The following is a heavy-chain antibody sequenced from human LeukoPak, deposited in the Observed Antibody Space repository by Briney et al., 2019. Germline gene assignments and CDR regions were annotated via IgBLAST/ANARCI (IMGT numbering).Heavy chain of an antibody. CDR2: ISGSGGST. Sequence: GGSLRLSCAASGFTFSSYSMNWVRQAPGKGLEWVSAISGSGGSTYYADSVKGRFTISRDNSKNTLYLQMNSLRAEDTAVYYCANLGSTYYFDYWGQGTLVTVSS. V-gene: IGHV3-23*01. J-gene: IGHJ4*02. D-gene: IGHD5/OR15-5a*01. CDR3: ANLGSTYYFDY. CDR1: GFTFSSYS.